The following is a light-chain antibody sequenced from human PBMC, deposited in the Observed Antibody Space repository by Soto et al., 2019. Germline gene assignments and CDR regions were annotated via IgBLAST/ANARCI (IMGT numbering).Light chain of an antibody. J-gene: IGKJ1*01. V-gene: IGKV3D-15*03. CDR2: QTS. CDR3: HQRQSWART. Sequence: EIRMNPSPCTLSGSVVCRVSLYCMASQYINTIVAWYQHRPGQARRLLIYQTSIRAAGIPARFSASGTRTDFTLTISDVQPEDFAVYYCHQRQSWARTFGQGTQVDIK. CDR1: QYINTI.